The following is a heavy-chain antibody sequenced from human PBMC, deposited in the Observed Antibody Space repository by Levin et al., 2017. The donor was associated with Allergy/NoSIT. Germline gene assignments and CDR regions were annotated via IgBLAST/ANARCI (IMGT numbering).Heavy chain of an antibody. CDR1: GGSIRNYY. D-gene: IGHD3-10*01. J-gene: IGHJ4*02. V-gene: IGHV4-59*01. Sequence: SQTLSLTCTVSGGSIRNYYWYWIRQPPGKGLEYIGYVSYSGSTSSSPSLKSRVTISLDTSKNHFSLNLKSVTAADTAVYYCARASFTMVRGVIMIQNPDYWGQGALVTVSS. CDR2: VSYSGST. CDR3: ARASFTMVRGVIMIQNPDY.